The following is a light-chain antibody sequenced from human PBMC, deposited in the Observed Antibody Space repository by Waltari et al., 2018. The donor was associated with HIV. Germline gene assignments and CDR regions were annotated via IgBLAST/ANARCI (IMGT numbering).Light chain of an antibody. V-gene: IGLV3-25*03. J-gene: IGLJ3*02. CDR1: ALPKQY. Sequence: SYELTQPPSVSVSPGQTARITCSGDALPKQYAYWYHQKPGQAPVLVIYKDTERPSGSPERFSGSSSGTTGTLTISGVQAEDEADYYCQSADSSGTNRVFGGGTKLTVL. CDR2: KDT. CDR3: QSADSSGTNRV.